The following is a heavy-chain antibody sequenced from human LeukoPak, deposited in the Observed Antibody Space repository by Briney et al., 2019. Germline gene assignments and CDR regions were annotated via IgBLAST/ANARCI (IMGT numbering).Heavy chain of an antibody. V-gene: IGHV4-34*01. Sequence: SETLSLTCAVYGGSFSDYYWSWIRQPPGKGLEWIGEINHSGSTNYNPSLKSRVTISVDTSKNQFSLKLSSVTAADTAVYYCARRGAAAGTAHFDYWGQGTLVTVSS. D-gene: IGHD6-13*01. CDR1: GGSFSDYY. CDR2: INHSGST. CDR3: ARRGAAAGTAHFDY. J-gene: IGHJ4*02.